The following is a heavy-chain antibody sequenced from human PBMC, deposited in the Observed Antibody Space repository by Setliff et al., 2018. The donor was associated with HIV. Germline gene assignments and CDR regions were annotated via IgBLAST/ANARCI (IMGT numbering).Heavy chain of an antibody. Sequence: SETLSLTCAVYGGSFSGYYWSWIRQPPGKGLEWIGEIHYSGSTNYSPSLKSRVTISVDTSKNQFSLRLNAVIAADTAVYYCARKTEYYYDTSGFNPYAFDNWGQGTLVTVSS. CDR2: IHYSGST. J-gene: IGHJ4*02. CDR3: ARKTEYYYDTSGFNPYAFDN. D-gene: IGHD3-22*01. V-gene: IGHV4-34*01. CDR1: GGSFSGYY.